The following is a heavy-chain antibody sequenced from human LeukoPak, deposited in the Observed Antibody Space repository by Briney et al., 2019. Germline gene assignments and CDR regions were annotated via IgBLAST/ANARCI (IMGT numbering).Heavy chain of an antibody. CDR1: GGSFSGYY. J-gene: IGHJ2*01. V-gene: IGHV4-34*01. Sequence: KPSETLSLTCAVYGGSFSGYYWSWIRQPPGKGLEWIGEINHSGSTNYNPSLKSRVTVSPDTSKNQFSLKLSSVTAADTAVYYCARGAWSLGPWGRGILVTVSS. D-gene: IGHD2-8*02. CDR3: ARGAWSLGP. CDR2: INHSGST.